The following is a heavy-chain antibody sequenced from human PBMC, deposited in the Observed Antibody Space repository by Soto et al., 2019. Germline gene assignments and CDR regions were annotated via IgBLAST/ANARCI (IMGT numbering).Heavy chain of an antibody. CDR3: ARGPVTTFDY. V-gene: IGHV3-21*01. J-gene: IGHJ4*02. CDR1: GFTFSSYS. CDR2: ISSSISYI. Sequence: EVQLVESGGGLVKPGGSLRLSCAASGFTFSSYSMNWVRQAPGKGLEWVSSISSSISYIYYADSVKGRFTISRDNAKNSLYLQMNSLRAEDTAVYYCARGPVTTFDYLGQGTLVTVSS. D-gene: IGHD4-17*01.